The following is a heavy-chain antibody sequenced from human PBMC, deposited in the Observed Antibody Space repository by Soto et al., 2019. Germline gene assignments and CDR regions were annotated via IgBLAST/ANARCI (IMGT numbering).Heavy chain of an antibody. Sequence: GGSLRLSFAASGFTFSSYAMSWVRQAAGKGLEWVSDISGSGGTTYYADSVKGRFTISRDSSKNTLYLQMNSLRAEDTAVYYCAKGRAPFLGRGMDVWGQGTTVTVSS. CDR2: ISGSGGTT. CDR1: GFTFSSYA. J-gene: IGHJ6*02. CDR3: AKGRAPFLGRGMDV. V-gene: IGHV3-23*01.